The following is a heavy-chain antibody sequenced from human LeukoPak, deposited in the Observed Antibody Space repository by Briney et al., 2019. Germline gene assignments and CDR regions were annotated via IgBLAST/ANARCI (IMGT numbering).Heavy chain of an antibody. D-gene: IGHD2-21*02. Sequence: GASVKVSCKASGYTFTSYHMHWVRQAPGQGLEWMGIINPSGGSTSYAQKFQGRVSMTRDTSTSTVYMELSSLRSEDTAVYYCARVRKLLRGAFDIWGQGTMVTVSS. CDR3: ARVRKLLRGAFDI. J-gene: IGHJ3*02. V-gene: IGHV1-46*01. CDR2: INPSGGST. CDR1: GYTFTSYH.